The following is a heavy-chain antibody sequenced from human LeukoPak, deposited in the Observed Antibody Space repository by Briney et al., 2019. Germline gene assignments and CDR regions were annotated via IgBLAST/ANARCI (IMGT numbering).Heavy chain of an antibody. Sequence: GGSLRLSCAASGFTFSSYEMIWVRQAPGKGLEWVSYISSSGNTIYYADSVKGRFTISRDNAKNTLYLQMNSLRPEDTAVYYCATQCGGNCRDDYWGQGTLVTVSS. CDR1: GFTFSSYE. D-gene: IGHD1-1*01. J-gene: IGHJ4*02. V-gene: IGHV3-48*03. CDR3: ATQCGGNCRDDY. CDR2: ISSSGNTI.